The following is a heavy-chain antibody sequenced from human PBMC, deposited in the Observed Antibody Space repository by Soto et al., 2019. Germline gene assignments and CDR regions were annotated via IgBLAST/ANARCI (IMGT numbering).Heavy chain of an antibody. V-gene: IGHV2-70*01. Sequence: SGPTLVNPTQTLTLTCTFSGFSLSTSGMCVSWIRQPPGKALEWLALIDWDDEKYYSTSLQTRPTISKDTSKNQVVLTMTNMHPVDTATYYCARIVRELYHHYGMDVWGQGTTGTVSS. CDR2: IDWDDEK. J-gene: IGHJ6*02. CDR1: GFSLSTSGMC. CDR3: ARIVRELYHHYGMDV. D-gene: IGHD3-10*01.